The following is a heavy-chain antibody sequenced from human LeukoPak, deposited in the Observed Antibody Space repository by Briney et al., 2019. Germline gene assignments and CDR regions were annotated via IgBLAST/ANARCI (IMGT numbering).Heavy chain of an antibody. D-gene: IGHD1-26*01. Sequence: PSETLSLTCAVPGGSISSSNWWSWVRQPPGKGLEWIGEIYHSGSTNYNPSLKSRVTISVDKSKNQFSLKLSSVTAADTAVYYCASIDTNYYYYGMAVWGQGTTVTVSS. CDR1: GGSISSSNW. CDR2: IYHSGST. J-gene: IGHJ6*02. CDR3: ASIDTNYYYYGMAV. V-gene: IGHV4-4*02.